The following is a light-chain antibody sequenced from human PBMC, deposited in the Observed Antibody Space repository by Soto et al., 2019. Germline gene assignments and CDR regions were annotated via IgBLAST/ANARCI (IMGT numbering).Light chain of an antibody. J-gene: IGKJ1*01. CDR2: ATY. V-gene: IGKV3-20*01. Sequence: VLTQSPGALSLSPGERATLSCRASQSVTTTYLAWYQQRPGQSPRLLIFATYSRATGIPDRFRGSGSGTDFTLTITRLEPEDIGVYYCQLYGTSPQTCGQGTKGDIK. CDR1: QSVTTTY. CDR3: QLYGTSPQT.